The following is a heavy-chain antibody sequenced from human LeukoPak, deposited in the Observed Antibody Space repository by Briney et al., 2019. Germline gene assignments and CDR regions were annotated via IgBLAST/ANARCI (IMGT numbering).Heavy chain of an antibody. J-gene: IGHJ4*02. Sequence: LETLSLTCTVSGGSISSYYWSWIRQPPGKGLEWIGYIYYSGGSNYNPSLMSRVTISVDTSKNQCSLKLTSVTAADTAVYYCARHLTIAAAGTFDSWGQGTLVTVSS. V-gene: IGHV4-59*08. CDR3: ARHLTIAAAGTFDS. CDR2: IYYSGGS. CDR1: GGSISSYY. D-gene: IGHD6-13*01.